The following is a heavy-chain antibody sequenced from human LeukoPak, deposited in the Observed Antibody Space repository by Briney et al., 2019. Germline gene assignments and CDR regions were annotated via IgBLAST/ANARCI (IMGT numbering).Heavy chain of an antibody. CDR1: GFTFDDYA. CDR3: AKDKDENWFDP. J-gene: IGHJ5*02. V-gene: IGHV3-9*01. CDR2: ISWNSGSI. Sequence: GGSLRLSCAASGFTFDDYAMHWVRQAPGKGLEWVSGISWNSGSIGYADSVKGRFTISRDNAKNSLYLQMNSLRAEDTALYYCAKDKDENWFDPWGQGTLVTVSS.